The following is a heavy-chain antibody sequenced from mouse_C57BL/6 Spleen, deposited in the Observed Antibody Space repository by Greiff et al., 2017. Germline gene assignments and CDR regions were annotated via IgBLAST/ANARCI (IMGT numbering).Heavy chain of an antibody. CDR1: GYSITSGYY. J-gene: IGHJ2*01. V-gene: IGHV3-6*01. D-gene: IGHD1-1*01. CDR3: AREGGTVYYFDY. CDR2: ISYDGSN. Sequence: EVKLMESGPGLVKPSQSLSLTCSVTGYSITSGYYWNWIRQFPGNKLEWMGYISYDGSNNYNPSLKNRISITRDTSKNQFFLKLNSVTTEDTATYYCAREGGTVYYFDYWGQGTTLTVSS.